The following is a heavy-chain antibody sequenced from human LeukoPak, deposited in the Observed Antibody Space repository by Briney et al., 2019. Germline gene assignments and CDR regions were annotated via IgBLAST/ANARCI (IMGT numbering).Heavy chain of an antibody. J-gene: IGHJ6*03. CDR2: ISTFNGHT. D-gene: IGHD5-18*01. Sequence: ASVKVSCKASGYTFTTYGISWVRQAPGHGLEWMGWISTFNGHTNYAQSRQDRVTMTTDTSTSTVYMELSSLISDDTAVFYCARVDTVNYYYYMDVWGKGTPVTVSS. V-gene: IGHV1-18*01. CDR1: GYTFTTYG. CDR3: ARVDTVNYYYYMDV.